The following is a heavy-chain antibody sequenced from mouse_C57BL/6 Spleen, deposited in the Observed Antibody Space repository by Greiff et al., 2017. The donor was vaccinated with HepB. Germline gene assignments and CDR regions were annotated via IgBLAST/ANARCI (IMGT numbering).Heavy chain of an antibody. V-gene: IGHV1-50*01. CDR1: GYTFTSYW. J-gene: IGHJ4*01. CDR2: IDPSDSYT. Sequence: QVQLQQPGAELVKPGASVKLSCKASGYTFTSYWMQWVKQRPGQGLEWIGEIDPSDSYTNYNQKFKGKATLTVDPSSSTAYMQLSNLTSEDSAVYYCARGDPPYAMDYWGQGTSVTVSS. CDR3: ARGDPPYAMDY.